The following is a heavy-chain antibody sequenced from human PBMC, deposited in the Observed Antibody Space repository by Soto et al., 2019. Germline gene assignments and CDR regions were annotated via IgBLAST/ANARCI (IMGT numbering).Heavy chain of an antibody. V-gene: IGHV5-10-1*01. CDR1: GYSFTSYR. CDR2: IDPSDSYT. Sequence: GESLKISCKGSGYSFTSYRISWVRQMPGKGLEWMGRIDPSDSYTNYSPSFQGHVTISADKSISTAYLQWSSLKASDTAMYYCARHERDGYNLHYYYGMDVWGQGTTVTVSS. CDR3: ARHERDGYNLHYYYGMDV. D-gene: IGHD5-12*01. J-gene: IGHJ6*02.